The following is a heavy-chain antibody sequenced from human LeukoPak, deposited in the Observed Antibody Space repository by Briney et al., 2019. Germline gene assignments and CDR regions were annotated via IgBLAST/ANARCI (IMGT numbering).Heavy chain of an antibody. CDR3: ARTNYDILTGPFYGMDV. Sequence: GGSLRLSCAASGFTFSDYYMSWIRQAPGKGLEWVSYISSSSSYTNYAESVKGRFTISRDNAKNSLYLQMNSLRAEDTAVYYCARTNYDILTGPFYGMDVWGKGTTVTVSS. V-gene: IGHV3-11*06. CDR2: ISSSSSYT. D-gene: IGHD3-9*01. CDR1: GFTFSDYY. J-gene: IGHJ6*04.